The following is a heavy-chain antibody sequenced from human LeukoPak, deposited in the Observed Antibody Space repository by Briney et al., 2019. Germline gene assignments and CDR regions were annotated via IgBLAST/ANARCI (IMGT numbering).Heavy chain of an antibody. D-gene: IGHD6-6*01. CDR1: GYTFTNCG. V-gene: IGHV1-18*01. CDR3: ARATLGGSSSYY. J-gene: IGHJ4*02. Sequence: GASVKVSYKASGYTFTNCGITWVRQATGQGLEWMGWISGYNGDTNYAQKLQGRVTMTTDTSTSTAYMELRSLRSDDTAVYFCARATLGGSSSYYWGQGTLVTVSS. CDR2: ISGYNGDT.